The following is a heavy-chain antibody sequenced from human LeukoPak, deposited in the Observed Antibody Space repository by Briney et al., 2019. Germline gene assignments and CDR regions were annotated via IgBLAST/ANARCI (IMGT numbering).Heavy chain of an antibody. D-gene: IGHD1-26*01. V-gene: IGHV3-23*01. J-gene: IGHJ5*02. CDR2: ISGSGDNT. CDR3: ARGNSGSYSQDWFDP. Sequence: PGRSLRLSCAASGFTFSTYAMTWVRQAPGKGLEWVSTISGSGDNTYYADSVKGRFTISRDNSKNTLYLQMNSLRAEDTALYYCARGNSGSYSQDWFDPWGQGTLVTASS. CDR1: GFTFSTYA.